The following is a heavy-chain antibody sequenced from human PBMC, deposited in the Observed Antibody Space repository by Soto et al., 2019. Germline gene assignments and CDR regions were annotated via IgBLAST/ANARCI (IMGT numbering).Heavy chain of an antibody. CDR3: ARLGYCRGASCYSFWFDP. V-gene: IGHV1-18*01. D-gene: IGHD2-15*01. CDR2: ISAYNGNT. Sequence: VQLVQSGSEVKKPGASVKVSCKASGYTFTSYGISWVRQAPGQGLEWMGWISAYNGNTNYAQKLQDRVTMTTDTSTSTAFGELRSLRSDDTAVYYCARLGYCRGASCYSFWFDPCGQGTLVTVSS. CDR1: GYTFTSYG. J-gene: IGHJ5*02.